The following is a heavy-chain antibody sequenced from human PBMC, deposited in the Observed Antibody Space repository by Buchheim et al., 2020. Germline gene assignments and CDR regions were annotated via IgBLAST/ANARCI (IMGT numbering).Heavy chain of an antibody. Sequence: QLQLQESGPGLVKPSQTLSLTCTVSGGSISSGDYYWSWIRLPPGKGLEWIGYIYYSGSTYYNPSLNSRVTISVDTSKNQFSLKLSSVTAADTAVYYCARGRGLRFRITSWFDPWGQGTL. V-gene: IGHV4-30-4*01. CDR2: IYYSGST. D-gene: IGHD5-12*01. CDR3: ARGRGLRFRITSWFDP. CDR1: GGSISSGDYY. J-gene: IGHJ5*02.